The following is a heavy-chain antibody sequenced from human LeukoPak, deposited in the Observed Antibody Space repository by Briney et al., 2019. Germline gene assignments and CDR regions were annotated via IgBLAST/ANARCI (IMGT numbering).Heavy chain of an antibody. V-gene: IGHV4-61*02. CDR1: GGSISSASYY. J-gene: IGHJ6*03. Sequence: NPSETLSLTCTVSGGSISSASYYWSWIRQPAGTGLEWIGRIYTSGSTNYNPSLKSRVTMSVDTSKNQFSLKLSSVTAADTAVYYCARAVGSGSFQTYYYYMDVWGKGTTVTISS. D-gene: IGHD3-10*01. CDR2: IYTSGST. CDR3: ARAVGSGSFQTYYYYMDV.